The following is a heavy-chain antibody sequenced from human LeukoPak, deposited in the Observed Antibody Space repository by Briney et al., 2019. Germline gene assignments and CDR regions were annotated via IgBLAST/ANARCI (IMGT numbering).Heavy chain of an antibody. Sequence: SETLSLSCTVSAYSISNGFVWGWIRQPPGKGLEWIASIYHSGTTYYNPSLKSRVTMSVDTSRNQFSLRLSSVTAADTAVYYCARHNYDDYVFDIWGQGTKVTVSS. V-gene: IGHV4-38-2*02. CDR2: IYHSGTT. J-gene: IGHJ3*02. D-gene: IGHD4-17*01. CDR3: ARHNYDDYVFDI. CDR1: AYSISNGFV.